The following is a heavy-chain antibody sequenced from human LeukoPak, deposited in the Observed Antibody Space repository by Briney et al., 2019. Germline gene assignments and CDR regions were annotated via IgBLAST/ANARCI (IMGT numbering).Heavy chain of an antibody. J-gene: IGHJ3*02. Sequence: SQTLSLTCAISGDSVSNNIAAWTWIGQSPSRGLEWLGRTYYRSKWYNTYAVSLRGRITVTPDTSKNQFSLQLSSVTPEDTAVYYCTREDRDTFDIWGQGTVVTVSS. CDR3: TREDRDTFDI. V-gene: IGHV6-1*01. CDR1: GDSVSNNIAA. CDR2: TYYRSKWYN.